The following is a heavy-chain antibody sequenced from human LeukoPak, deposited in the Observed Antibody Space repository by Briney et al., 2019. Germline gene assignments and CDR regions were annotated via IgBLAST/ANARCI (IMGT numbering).Heavy chain of an antibody. Sequence: SETLSLTCTVSGGSLSGSSYYWGWIRQPPGKGLEWIGSIYYSGSTYYNPSLKSRVTISVDASKNKFSLKLSSVTAVDTAVYYCARGPVGGATYYDGDAFDIWGQGTLVTVSS. CDR3: ARGPVGGATYYDGDAFDI. D-gene: IGHD1-26*01. J-gene: IGHJ4*02. CDR2: IYYSGST. V-gene: IGHV4-39*07. CDR1: GGSLSGSSYY.